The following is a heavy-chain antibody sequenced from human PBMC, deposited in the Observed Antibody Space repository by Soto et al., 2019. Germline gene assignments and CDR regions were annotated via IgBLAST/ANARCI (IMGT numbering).Heavy chain of an antibody. Sequence: SVKVSCKASGGTFSSYAISWVRQAPGQGLEWMGGIIPIFGTANYAQKFQGRVTITADKSTSTANMELSSLRSEDTAVYYCARDLYDFWSGYYKGSGDIGPPNYGMDVWGQGTTVTVSS. D-gene: IGHD3-3*01. CDR1: GGTFSSYA. V-gene: IGHV1-69*06. J-gene: IGHJ6*02. CDR2: IIPIFGTA. CDR3: ARDLYDFWSGYYKGSGDIGPPNYGMDV.